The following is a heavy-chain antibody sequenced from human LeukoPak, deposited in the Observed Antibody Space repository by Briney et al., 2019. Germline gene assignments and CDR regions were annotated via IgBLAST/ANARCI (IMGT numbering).Heavy chain of an antibody. D-gene: IGHD3-10*01. CDR2: IYYSGST. CDR3: ARVASYKQFGELPFDY. V-gene: IGHV4-31*03. CDR1: GGSISSGGYS. Sequence: SQTLSLTCTVSGGSISSGGYSWSWIRQHPGKGLEWIGYIYYSGSTYYNPSLKSRVTISVDTSKNQFSLKLSSVTAADTAVYYCARVASYKQFGELPFDYWGQGTLVTVSS. J-gene: IGHJ4*02.